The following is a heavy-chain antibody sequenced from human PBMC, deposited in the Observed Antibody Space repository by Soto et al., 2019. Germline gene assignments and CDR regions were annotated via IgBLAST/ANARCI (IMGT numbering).Heavy chain of an antibody. J-gene: IGHJ6*02. CDR3: ARVSGRYYYGMDG. D-gene: IGHD1-26*01. CDR2: IYHSGST. V-gene: IGHV4-4*02. Sequence: QVQLQESGPGLVKPSGTLSLTCAVSGGSISSSNWWSWVRQPPGKGLEWIGEIYHSGSTNYNPSLTSRVTTSVDKSKNQFSLKLSSVTAADTAVYYCARVSGRYYYGMDGWGQGTTVTVSS. CDR1: GGSISSSNW.